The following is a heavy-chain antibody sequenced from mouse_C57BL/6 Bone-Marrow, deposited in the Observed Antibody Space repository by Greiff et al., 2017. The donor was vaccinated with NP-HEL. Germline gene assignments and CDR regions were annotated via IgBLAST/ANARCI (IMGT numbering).Heavy chain of an antibody. CDR1: GFTFSDYY. D-gene: IGHD2-5*01. CDR3: ARRRVDGYYYSNFYAMDY. J-gene: IGHJ4*01. CDR2: ISNGGGST. Sequence: EVNVVESGGGLVQPGGSLKLSCAASGFTFSDYYMYWVRQTPEKRLEWVAYISNGGGSTYYPDTVKGRFTISSDNAKNTLYLQMSRLKSEDTAMYYCARRRVDGYYYSNFYAMDYWGQGTSVTVSS. V-gene: IGHV5-12*01.